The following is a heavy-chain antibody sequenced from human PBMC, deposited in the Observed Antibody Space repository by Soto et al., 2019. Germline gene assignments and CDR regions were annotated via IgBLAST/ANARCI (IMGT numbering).Heavy chain of an antibody. CDR1: GFAFSSHG. Sequence: QVQLVESGGGVVQPGRSLRLSCAASGFAFSSHGMHWVRQAPGKGLEWVAVIVREGSEKHYADSVKGRFTISRDNSKNTLYLEMNSLRAEDTAVYYGARDDDYDDNGLDSWGQGTLVTVSS. V-gene: IGHV3-33*01. CDR3: ARDDDYDDNGLDS. J-gene: IGHJ5*01. D-gene: IGHD4-17*01. CDR2: IVREGSEK.